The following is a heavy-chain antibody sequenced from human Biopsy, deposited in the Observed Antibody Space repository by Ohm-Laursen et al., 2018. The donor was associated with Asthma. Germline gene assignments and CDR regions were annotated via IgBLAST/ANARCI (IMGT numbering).Heavy chain of an antibody. Sequence: EASVKVSCKAPGGTFSNFAISWVRQAPGQGLGWLGGIMTVLGTTNYAQKFQGRVTITADESTSTAYMEVTSLRSEDTAIYYCARCQVGYSSGWSLLLKKIYYSGMDVWGQGTAVTVSS. CDR2: IMTVLGTT. J-gene: IGHJ6*02. D-gene: IGHD6-19*01. CDR3: ARCQVGYSSGWSLLLKKIYYSGMDV. CDR1: GGTFSNFA. V-gene: IGHV1-69*13.